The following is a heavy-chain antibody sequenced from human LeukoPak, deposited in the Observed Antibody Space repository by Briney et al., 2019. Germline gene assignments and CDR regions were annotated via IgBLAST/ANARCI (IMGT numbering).Heavy chain of an antibody. Sequence: GASVKVSCKASGYRFTAYYMHWVRQAPGQGLEWTGWINPDSGGTNYAQKFQGRVTMTRDTSISTAYMELSRLRYDDTAMYYCARGVVRGDYYYYIDVWGKGTTVTISS. CDR3: ARGVVRGDYYYYIDV. CDR1: GYRFTAYY. J-gene: IGHJ6*03. D-gene: IGHD3-10*01. V-gene: IGHV1-2*02. CDR2: INPDSGGT.